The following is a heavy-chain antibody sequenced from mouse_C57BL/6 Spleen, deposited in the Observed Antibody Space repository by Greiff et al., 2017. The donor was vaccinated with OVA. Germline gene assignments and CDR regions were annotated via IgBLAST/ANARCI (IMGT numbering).Heavy chain of an antibody. J-gene: IGHJ2*01. D-gene: IGHD2-2*01. Sequence: QVQLQQPGAELVMPGASVKLSCKASGYTFTSYWMHWVKQRPGKGLEWIGEIDPSDSYTNYNQKFKGKSTLTVDKSSSTAYMQLSSLTSEDSAVYYCARRGTGYYFDYWGKGTTLTVSS. V-gene: IGHV1-69*01. CDR3: ARRGTGYYFDY. CDR2: IDPSDSYT. CDR1: GYTFTSYW.